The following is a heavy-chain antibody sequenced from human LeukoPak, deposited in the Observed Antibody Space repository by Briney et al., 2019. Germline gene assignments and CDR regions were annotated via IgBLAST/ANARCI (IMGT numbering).Heavy chain of an antibody. D-gene: IGHD5-24*01. CDR2: IYYSGST. Sequence: SETLSLTCTVSGGSISSGDYYWSWIRQPPGKGLEWIGYIYYSGSTNYNPSLKSRVTISVDTSKNQFSLKLSSVTAADTAVYYCARDLQNNWFDPWGQGTLVTVSS. CDR3: ARDLQNNWFDP. J-gene: IGHJ5*02. CDR1: GGSISSGDYY. V-gene: IGHV4-61*08.